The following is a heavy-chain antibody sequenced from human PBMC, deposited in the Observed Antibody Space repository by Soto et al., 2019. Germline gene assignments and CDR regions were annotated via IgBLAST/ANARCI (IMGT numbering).Heavy chain of an antibody. D-gene: IGHD2-2*01. Sequence: ASVKVSCKASVYTFTGYYIHWVREAPGQGLEWMGWINPQTGGTSYGQKFQGRVTLSRDTSINTAYLELSRLRFDDAAVYFCARERYQVISDGMDVWGQGTTVTVSS. CDR1: VYTFTGYY. J-gene: IGHJ6*02. CDR3: ARERYQVISDGMDV. CDR2: INPQTGGT. V-gene: IGHV1-2*02.